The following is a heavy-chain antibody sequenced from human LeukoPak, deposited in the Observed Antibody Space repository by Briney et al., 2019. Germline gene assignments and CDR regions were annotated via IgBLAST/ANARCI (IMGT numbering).Heavy chain of an antibody. CDR1: GYTFTSYD. Sequence: GASVKVSCKASGYTFTSYDINWVRQATGQGLEWMGWMNPNSGNTGYAQKFQGRVTITRNTSISTAYMELSSLRSEDTAVYYCARLYTSSWYYYNTLNYFDYWGQGTLVTVSS. CDR2: MNPNSGNT. J-gene: IGHJ4*02. V-gene: IGHV1-8*01. CDR3: ARLYTSSWYYYNTLNYFDY. D-gene: IGHD6-13*01.